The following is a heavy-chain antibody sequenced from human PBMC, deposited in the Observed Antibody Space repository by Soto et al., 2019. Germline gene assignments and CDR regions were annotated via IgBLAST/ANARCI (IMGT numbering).Heavy chain of an antibody. CDR1: GFAFSNYD. CDR2: ISGSGDSA. CDR3: AKEDDLWKNGYFDI. D-gene: IGHD3-3*01. V-gene: IGHV3-23*01. Sequence: GGSLRLSCAASGFAFSNYDMSWVRQAPGKGLEWVSGISGSGDSAYYADSVRGRFTISRDNSKNTLYVQMDSLRSEDTAIYYCAKEDDLWKNGYFDIWGQGTVVTGSS. J-gene: IGHJ3*02.